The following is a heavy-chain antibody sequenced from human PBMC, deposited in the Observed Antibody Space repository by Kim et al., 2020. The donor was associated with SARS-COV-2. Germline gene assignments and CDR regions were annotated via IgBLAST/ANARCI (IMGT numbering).Heavy chain of an antibody. V-gene: IGHV1-18*01. J-gene: IGHJ6*02. CDR2: ISAYNGNT. Sequence: ASVKVSCKASGYTFISYGISWVRQAPGQGLEWMGWISAYNGNTNYAQKLQGRVTMTTDTSTSTAYMELRSLRSDDTAVYYCARAPDSYGYYYYGMDVWGQGTTVTVSS. CDR3: ARAPDSYGYYYYGMDV. CDR1: GYTFISYG. D-gene: IGHD5-18*01.